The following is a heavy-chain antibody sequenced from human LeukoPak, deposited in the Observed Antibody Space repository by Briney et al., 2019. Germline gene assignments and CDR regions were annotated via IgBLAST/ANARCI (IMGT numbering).Heavy chain of an antibody. J-gene: IGHJ3*02. CDR3: ARVLAARRLDRAFDI. CDR2: IYPGDSDT. V-gene: IGHV5-51*01. CDR1: GYSFTTYW. D-gene: IGHD6-6*01. Sequence: GESLKISCKGSGYSFTTYWIAWVRQLPGKGLEWMGIIYPGDSDTRYSPSFQGQVTISADKSLSTAYLQWSSLKASDSAIYYCARVLAARRLDRAFDIWGQGTRVTVSS.